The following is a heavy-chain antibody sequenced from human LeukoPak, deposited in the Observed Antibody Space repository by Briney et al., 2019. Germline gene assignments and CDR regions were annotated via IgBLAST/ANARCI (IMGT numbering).Heavy chain of an antibody. J-gene: IGHJ4*02. CDR3: ARHLNWNYLDY. V-gene: IGHV1-69*05. CDR1: GGTFSSYA. Sequence: GASVKVSCKASGGTFSSYAISWVRQAPGQGLEWMGRIIPIFGTANYAQKFQGRVTITTDESTSTAYMELSSLRSEDTAVYYCARHLNWNYLDYWGQGTLVTVSS. CDR2: IIPIFGTA. D-gene: IGHD1-1*01.